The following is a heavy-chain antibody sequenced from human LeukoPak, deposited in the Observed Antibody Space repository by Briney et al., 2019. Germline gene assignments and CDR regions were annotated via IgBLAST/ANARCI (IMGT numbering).Heavy chain of an antibody. CDR3: ARDRRLWNMDV. D-gene: IGHD4/OR15-4a*01. CDR1: GFTFSSYA. J-gene: IGHJ6*03. Sequence: PGGSLRLSCAASGFTFSSYAMSWVRQAPGKGLEWVSTINTSGGYTYYADSVKGRFTISRDNSKNTLYLQMNSLRAEDTAVYYCARDRRLWNMDVWGTGTTVTISS. V-gene: IGHV3-23*01. CDR2: INTSGGYT.